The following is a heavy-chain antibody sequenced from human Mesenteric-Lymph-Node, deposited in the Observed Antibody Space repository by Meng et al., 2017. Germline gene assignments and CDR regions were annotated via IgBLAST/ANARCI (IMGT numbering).Heavy chain of an antibody. CDR3: ARFALGGWYSWFDP. D-gene: IGHD6-19*01. V-gene: IGHV4-34*01. J-gene: IGHJ5*02. Sequence: VQLQQWGAGLLKPSEPLSLTCAVYGGSFSGYYWSWIRQPPGKGLEWIGEINHSGSTNYNPSLKSRVTISVDTSKNQFSLKLSSVTAADTAVYYCARFALGGWYSWFDPWGQGTLVTVSS. CDR2: INHSGST. CDR1: GGSFSGYY.